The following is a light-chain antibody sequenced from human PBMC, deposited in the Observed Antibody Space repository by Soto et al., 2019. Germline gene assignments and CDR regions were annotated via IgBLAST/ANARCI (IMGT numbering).Light chain of an antibody. CDR2: GNI. Sequence: QSVLTQPPSVSGAPGQRVTISCTGTSFNIGAGYDVHWYQQFPGTAPKLLIYGNINRPSGVPDRFSGSKSGTSASLAITGLQAEDEADYYCQSYDRSLSYVFGTGTKLTVL. CDR1: SFNIGAGYD. CDR3: QSYDRSLSYV. V-gene: IGLV1-40*01. J-gene: IGLJ1*01.